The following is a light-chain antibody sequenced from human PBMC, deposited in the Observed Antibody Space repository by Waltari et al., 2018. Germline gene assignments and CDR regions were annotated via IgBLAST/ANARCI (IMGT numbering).Light chain of an antibody. V-gene: IGLV2-14*01. CDR2: EVT. CDR1: SSHVGGYNH. J-gene: IGLJ2*01. Sequence: QSALPQPASVSGSPGQSITISCTGTSSHVGGYNHVSWYQQQPGKAPKLLILEVTNLPSGISNRFSGSKSGNTASLTISGLQAEDEGEYYCSSFTTIGTLVVFGGGTKVTVL. CDR3: SSFTTIGTLVV.